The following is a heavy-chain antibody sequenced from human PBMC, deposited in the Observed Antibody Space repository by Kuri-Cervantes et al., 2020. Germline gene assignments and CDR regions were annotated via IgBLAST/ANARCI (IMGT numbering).Heavy chain of an antibody. Sequence: ASVKVSCKASGYTFTSYYMHWVRQAPGQRLEWMGWINASNGNTKYSQKFQGRVTITRDTSASTAYMELSSLRSEDTAVYYCARASTNYGSGSYTLGYWGQGTLVTVSS. CDR3: ARASTNYGSGSYTLGY. V-gene: IGHV1-3*01. CDR2: INASNGNT. J-gene: IGHJ4*02. D-gene: IGHD3-10*01. CDR1: GYTFTSYY.